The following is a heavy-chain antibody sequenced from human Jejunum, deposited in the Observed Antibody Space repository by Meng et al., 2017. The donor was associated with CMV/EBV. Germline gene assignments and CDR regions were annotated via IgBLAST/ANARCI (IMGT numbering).Heavy chain of an antibody. CDR1: TFSSYG. J-gene: IGHJ4*02. CDR3: AKDIAMFRGVIITSLIDY. CDR2: IRYDGSNQ. Sequence: TFSSYGIHWVRQAPGKGLEWVTFIRYDGSNQYYADSVKGRFTISRDHSKNTLYLQMNSLRAEDTAVYYCAKDIAMFRGVIITSLIDYWGQGTLAPSPQ. V-gene: IGHV3-30*02. D-gene: IGHD3-10*01.